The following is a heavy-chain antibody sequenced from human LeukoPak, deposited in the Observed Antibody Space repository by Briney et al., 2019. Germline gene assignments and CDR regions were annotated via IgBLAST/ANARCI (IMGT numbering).Heavy chain of an antibody. CDR1: GYTLTELS. Sequence: ASVKVSCKVSGYTLTELSMHWVRQAPGKGLEWMGGFDPEDGETIYAQKFQGRVTMTEDTSTDTAYMELSSLRSEDTAAYYCARGSYDSSDFEYFHHWGQGTLVTVSS. J-gene: IGHJ1*01. V-gene: IGHV1-24*01. CDR2: FDPEDGET. D-gene: IGHD3-22*01. CDR3: ARGSYDSSDFEYFHH.